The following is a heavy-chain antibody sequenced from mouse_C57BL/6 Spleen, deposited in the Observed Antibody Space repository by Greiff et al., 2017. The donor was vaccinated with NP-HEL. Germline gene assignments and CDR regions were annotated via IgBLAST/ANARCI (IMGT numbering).Heavy chain of an antibody. CDR1: GFTFSDYG. Sequence: EVKLMESGGGLVKPGGSLKLSCAASGFTFSDYGMHWVRQAPEKGLEWVAYISSGSSTIYYADTVKGRFTISRDNAKNTLFLQMTSLRSEDTAMYYCARLLGPWYFDVWGTGTTVTVSS. CDR2: ISSGSSTI. CDR3: ARLLGPWYFDV. V-gene: IGHV5-17*01. J-gene: IGHJ1*03. D-gene: IGHD4-1*01.